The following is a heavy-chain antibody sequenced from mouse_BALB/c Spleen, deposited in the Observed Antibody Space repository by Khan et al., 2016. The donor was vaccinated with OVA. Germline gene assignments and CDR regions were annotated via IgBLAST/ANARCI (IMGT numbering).Heavy chain of an antibody. V-gene: IGHV1-4*01. CDR1: GYTFTSYT. CDR2: INPSNDYT. Sequence: QVQLQQSGAELARPGASVKMSCKASGYTFTSYTIHWIKKRPGQGLEWIGYINPSNDYTNYNQKFKDKATLTTDKSSTTAYLRLSSLTSDDSAVYNCVRDGAYHRNDGWFAYWGQGTLVTVYA. CDR3: VRDGAYHRNDGWFAY. J-gene: IGHJ3*01. D-gene: IGHD2-14*01.